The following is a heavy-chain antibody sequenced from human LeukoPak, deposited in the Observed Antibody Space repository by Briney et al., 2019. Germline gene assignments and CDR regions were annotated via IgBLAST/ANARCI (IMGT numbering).Heavy chain of an antibody. V-gene: IGHV3-74*01. Sequence: GGSLRLSSAASGFTFRSFWMGWVRQAPGKGLVWVSEINPDGSHTNYADSVKGRFTISRDNAKNTLYLQMNSLRVEDTAVYYCTRGSNWSFDSWGQGTLATVSS. D-gene: IGHD5-24*01. CDR2: INPDGSHT. CDR3: TRGSNWSFDS. J-gene: IGHJ4*02. CDR1: GFTFRSFW.